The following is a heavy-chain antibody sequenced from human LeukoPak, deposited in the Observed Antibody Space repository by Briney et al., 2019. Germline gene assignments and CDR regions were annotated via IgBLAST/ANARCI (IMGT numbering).Heavy chain of an antibody. D-gene: IGHD6-13*01. Sequence: HPGGSLRLSCAASGFTFSSYGMHWVRQAPGKGLEWAAFIRYDGSNKYYADSVKGRFTISRDNSKNTLYLQMNSLRAEDTAVYYCAKARGYSSSWYEANWFDPWGQGTLVTVSS. V-gene: IGHV3-30*02. CDR1: GFTFSSYG. CDR2: IRYDGSNK. CDR3: AKARGYSSSWYEANWFDP. J-gene: IGHJ5*02.